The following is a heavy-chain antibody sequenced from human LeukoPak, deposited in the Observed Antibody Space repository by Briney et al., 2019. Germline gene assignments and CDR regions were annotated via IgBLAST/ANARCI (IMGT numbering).Heavy chain of an antibody. CDR1: GYSFSNYW. V-gene: IGHV5-51*01. CDR3: ARHIPYSRGGHFFDY. D-gene: IGHD5-12*01. CDR2: IYPGDSDT. Sequence: GESLKISCKGSGYSFSNYWIGWVRQMPEKGLEWMGIIYPGDSDTTYSPSFQGQVTISADKSINTAYLQWSGLKASDTAMYYCARHIPYSRGGHFFDYWGQGTLVTASS. J-gene: IGHJ4*02.